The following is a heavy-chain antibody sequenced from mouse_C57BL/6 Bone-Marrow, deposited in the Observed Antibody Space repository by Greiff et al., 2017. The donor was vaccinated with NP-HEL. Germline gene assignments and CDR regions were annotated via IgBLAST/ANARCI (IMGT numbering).Heavy chain of an antibody. CDR1: GYTFTSYG. J-gene: IGHJ4*01. V-gene: IGHV1-58*01. CDR2: IYIGNGYT. CDR3: ARDYYGSIYAMDY. Sequence: VQLQPSGAELVRPGSSVKMSCKTSGYTFTSYGINWVKQRPGQGLEWIGYIYIGNGYTEYNEKFKGKATLTSDPSSSTAYMQLSSLTYDNSAIYFCARDYYGSIYAMDYWGQGTSVTVSS. D-gene: IGHD1-1*01.